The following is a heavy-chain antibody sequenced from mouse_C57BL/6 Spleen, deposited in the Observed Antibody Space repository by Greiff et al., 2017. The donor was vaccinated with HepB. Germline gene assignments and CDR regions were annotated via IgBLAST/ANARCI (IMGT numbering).Heavy chain of an antibody. CDR2: INPGSGGT. CDR3: VNWDPFYAMDY. Sequence: QVQLQQSGAELVRPGTSVKVSCKASGYAFTNYLIEWVKQRPGQGLEWIGVINPGSGGTNYNEKFKGKATLTADKSSSTAYMQLSSLTSEDSAVSFCVNWDPFYAMDYWGQGTSVTVSS. V-gene: IGHV1-54*01. CDR1: GYAFTNYL. J-gene: IGHJ4*01. D-gene: IGHD4-1*01.